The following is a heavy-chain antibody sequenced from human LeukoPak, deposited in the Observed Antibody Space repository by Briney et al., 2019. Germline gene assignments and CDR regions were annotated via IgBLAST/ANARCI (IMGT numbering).Heavy chain of an antibody. CDR2: FIPTYGAT. Sequence: GASVKVSCKASGGTLSNSAISWVRQAPGQGLEWMGQFIPTYGATNYAHRFEDRVTLTSDESTSTVSMELGSLRSDDTAMYYCARESRLFDSGGYSVFAAFDIWGQGTLVTVSS. D-gene: IGHD3-22*01. CDR3: ARESRLFDSGGYSVFAAFDI. V-gene: IGHV1-69*13. CDR1: GGTLSNSA. J-gene: IGHJ3*02.